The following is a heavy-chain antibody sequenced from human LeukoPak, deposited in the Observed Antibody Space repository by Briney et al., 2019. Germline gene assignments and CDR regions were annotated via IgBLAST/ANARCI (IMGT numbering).Heavy chain of an antibody. Sequence: SETLSLTCTVSGGSVSTGTYYWSWIRQPPGKGLEWIGYVYHSGSTNYNPSLKSRVTISVDTSKKQFSLKMNSVTAADTAVYYCAAGITGRTIDYWGQGTLVTVSS. CDR1: GGSVSTGTYY. J-gene: IGHJ4*02. CDR3: AAGITGRTIDY. D-gene: IGHD1-20*01. CDR2: VYHSGST. V-gene: IGHV4-61*01.